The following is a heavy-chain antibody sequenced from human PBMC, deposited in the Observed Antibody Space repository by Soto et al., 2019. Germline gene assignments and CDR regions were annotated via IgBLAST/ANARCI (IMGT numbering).Heavy chain of an antibody. CDR1: GFTFSSYA. CDR3: VNIGRYSSSWYLAYYYYGMDV. CDR2: ISSNGGST. J-gene: IGHJ6*02. D-gene: IGHD6-13*01. Sequence: GESLKISCSASGFTFSSYAMHWVRQAPGKGLEYVSAISSNGGSTYYADSVKGRFTISRDNSKNTLYLQMSSLRAEDTAVYYCVNIGRYSSSWYLAYYYYGMDVWGQGTTVTVSS. V-gene: IGHV3-64D*08.